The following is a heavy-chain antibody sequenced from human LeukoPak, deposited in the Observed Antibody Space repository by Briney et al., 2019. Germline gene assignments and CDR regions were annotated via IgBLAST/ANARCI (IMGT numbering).Heavy chain of an antibody. Sequence: SQTLSLTCTVSGGSISSGGYYWSWIRQHPGKGLEWIAYIYYSGSTYYNPSLKSRVTISVDTSKNQFSLKLSSVTAADTAVYYCARNSPSLRRDGYNFDYWGQGTLVTVSS. CDR3: ARNSPSLRRDGYNFDY. J-gene: IGHJ4*02. D-gene: IGHD5-24*01. V-gene: IGHV4-31*03. CDR2: IYYSGST. CDR1: GGSISSGGYY.